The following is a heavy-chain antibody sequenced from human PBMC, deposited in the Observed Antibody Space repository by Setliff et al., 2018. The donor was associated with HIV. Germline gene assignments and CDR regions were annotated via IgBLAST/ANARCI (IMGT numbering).Heavy chain of an antibody. D-gene: IGHD6-19*01. CDR1: GGSISSSTYY. J-gene: IGHJ2*01. Sequence: PSETLSLTCTVSGGSISSSTYYWGWIRQPPGKGLEWIGSIYYSGKTNYNPSLKSRVTISIDTSKNQFSLKLSSVTAADTAVYYCARDEWGQLMVHWYFDLWGRGTVVTVSS. V-gene: IGHV4-39*07. CDR2: IYYSGKT. CDR3: ARDEWGQLMVHWYFDL.